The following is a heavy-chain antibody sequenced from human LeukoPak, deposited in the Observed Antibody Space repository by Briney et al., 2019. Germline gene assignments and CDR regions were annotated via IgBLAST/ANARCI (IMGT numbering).Heavy chain of an antibody. V-gene: IGHV4-59*08. Sequence: SETLSLTCTVSGGSISSYYWTWIRQPPGRGLEWIGFIYYSGRTNYNPSLKSRVTISVDTSKNQFSLKLSSVTAADTAVYYCARHSLVGTLVYWGQGTPVTVSS. D-gene: IGHD1-26*01. CDR2: IYYSGRT. J-gene: IGHJ4*02. CDR1: GGSISSYY. CDR3: ARHSLVGTLVY.